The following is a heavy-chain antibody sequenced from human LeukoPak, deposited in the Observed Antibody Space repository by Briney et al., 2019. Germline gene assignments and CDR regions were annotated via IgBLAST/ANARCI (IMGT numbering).Heavy chain of an antibody. V-gene: IGHV1-69*13. CDR2: IIPIFGTA. D-gene: IGHD3-22*01. CDR1: GGTFSSYA. CDR3: ARVLHYDSSGYYYYYYYYMDV. Sequence: SVKVSCKASGGTFSSYAISWVRQAPGQGLEWMGGIIPIFGTANYAQKFQGRVTITADESTSTAYMELTSLRSEDTAVYYCARVLHYDSSGYYYYYYYYMDVWGKGTTVTVSS. J-gene: IGHJ6*03.